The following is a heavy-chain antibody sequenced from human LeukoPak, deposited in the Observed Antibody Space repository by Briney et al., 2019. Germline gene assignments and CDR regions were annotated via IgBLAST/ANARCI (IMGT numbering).Heavy chain of an antibody. CDR3: ARDGILSSSWHVTFDY. Sequence: PSQTLSLTCAVSGGSISSGGYSWSWIRQPPGKGLEWIGYINHSGSTNYNPSLKSRVTISVDTSKNQFSLKLSSVTAADTAVYYCARDGILSSSWHVTFDYWGQGTLVTVSS. V-gene: IGHV4-30-2*01. CDR2: INHSGST. D-gene: IGHD6-13*01. J-gene: IGHJ4*02. CDR1: GGSISSGGYS.